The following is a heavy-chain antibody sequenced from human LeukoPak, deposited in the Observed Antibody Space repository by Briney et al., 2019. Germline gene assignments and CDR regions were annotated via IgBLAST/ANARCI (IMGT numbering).Heavy chain of an antibody. Sequence: EGSLRLSCAASGFTFSSYGMHWVRQAPGKGLEWVAVIWYDGSNKYYADSVKGRFTISRDNSKNTLYLQMNSLRAEDTAVYYCAKRAVAFDYWGQGTLVTVSS. CDR3: AKRAVAFDY. D-gene: IGHD6-19*01. CDR1: GFTFSSYG. J-gene: IGHJ4*02. V-gene: IGHV3-33*06. CDR2: IWYDGSNK.